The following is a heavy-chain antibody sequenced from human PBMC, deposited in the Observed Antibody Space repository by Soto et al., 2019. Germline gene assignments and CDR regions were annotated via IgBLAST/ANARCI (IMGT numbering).Heavy chain of an antibody. CDR3: AHRRSYGSGSYFDY. Sequence: QITLKESGPRLVKPTQTLTLTCTFSGFSLSTSGVGVGWIRQPPGKALEWLALIYWDDDKRYSPSLKSRLTITKHTSKNRVVLTMTNMDPVDTATYYCAHRRSYGSGSYFDYWGQGTLVTVSS. V-gene: IGHV2-5*02. CDR2: IYWDDDK. J-gene: IGHJ4*02. D-gene: IGHD3-10*01. CDR1: GFSLSTSGVG.